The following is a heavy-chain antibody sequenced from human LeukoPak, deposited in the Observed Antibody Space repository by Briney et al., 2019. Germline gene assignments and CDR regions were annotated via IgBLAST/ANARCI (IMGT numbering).Heavy chain of an antibody. J-gene: IGHJ4*02. Sequence: GGSLRLSCAASGFTFSSYSMNWVRQAPGKGLEWVSYISSSNIYYADSVKGRFTISRDNAKNSLYLQMNSLRAEDTAVYYCARDSNWVFDYWGQGTLVTVSS. CDR2: ISSSNI. V-gene: IGHV3-48*01. CDR1: GFTFSSYS. D-gene: IGHD1-1*01. CDR3: ARDSNWVFDY.